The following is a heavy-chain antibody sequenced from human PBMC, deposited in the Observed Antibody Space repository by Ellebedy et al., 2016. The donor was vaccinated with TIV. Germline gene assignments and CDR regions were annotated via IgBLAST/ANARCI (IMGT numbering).Heavy chain of an antibody. CDR1: GGSINGYY. Sequence: SETLSLXXTVSGGSINGYYWSWIRQAPGNGLEWVGYVYFSGNTNYNPALKSRVTISVDTSENQFSLKLNSVTAADTAVYYCARVPPPYHYDSRGYPSNVFDIWGQGTMVTVSS. J-gene: IGHJ3*02. V-gene: IGHV4-59*01. D-gene: IGHD3-22*01. CDR2: VYFSGNT. CDR3: ARVPPPYHYDSRGYPSNVFDI.